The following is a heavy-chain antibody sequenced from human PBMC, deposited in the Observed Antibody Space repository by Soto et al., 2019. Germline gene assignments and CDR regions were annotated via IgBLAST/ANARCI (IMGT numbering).Heavy chain of an antibody. J-gene: IGHJ3*02. Sequence: EVPPLESGGGLVQPGGSLRLSCAASGFTFSSYAMSWVRRAPGKGLEWVSAISGSGILTYYVDSVKGRLTISSDNSKNAAYLKIISMRAADSAVYYCAKDHNYYTLTYHRQPHAFDIWGQGKIVIVSS. CDR2: ISGSGILT. V-gene: IGHV3-23*01. D-gene: IGHD3-9*01. CDR3: AKDHNYYTLTYHRQPHAFDI. CDR1: GFTFSSYA.